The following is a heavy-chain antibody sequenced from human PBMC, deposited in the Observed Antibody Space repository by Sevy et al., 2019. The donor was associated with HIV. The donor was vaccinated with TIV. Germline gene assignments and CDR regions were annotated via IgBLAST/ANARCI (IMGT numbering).Heavy chain of an antibody. CDR2: ITDSGGST. D-gene: IGHD5-12*01. CDR1: GFTFSSYA. Sequence: GGSLRLSCAASGFTFSSYAMSWVRQAPGKGLEWVSSITDSGGSTYYADSVKGRFTISRDNSKNTVYLQMNSLRAGDTAMYYCAKAGASSGYSTSWGQGTLVTVSS. V-gene: IGHV3-23*01. J-gene: IGHJ5*02. CDR3: AKAGASSGYSTS.